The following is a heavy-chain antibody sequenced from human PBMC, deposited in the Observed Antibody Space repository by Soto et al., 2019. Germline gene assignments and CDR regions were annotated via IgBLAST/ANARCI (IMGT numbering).Heavy chain of an antibody. Sequence: SLRLSCAASGFTFDDYTMHWVRQAPGKGLEWVSGISWNSGSIGYADSVKGRFTISRDNAKNSLYLQMNSLRAEDTALYYCAKDPISGYCSVGSCYGQGWFDPWGQGTLDTVSS. D-gene: IGHD2-15*01. CDR3: AKDPISGYCSVGSCYGQGWFDP. CDR2: ISWNSGSI. V-gene: IGHV3-9*01. CDR1: GFTFDDYT. J-gene: IGHJ5*02.